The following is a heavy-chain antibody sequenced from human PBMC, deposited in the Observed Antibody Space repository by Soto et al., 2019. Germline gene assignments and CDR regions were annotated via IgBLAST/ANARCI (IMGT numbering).Heavy chain of an antibody. CDR2: IWYDGSNK. D-gene: IGHD5-18*01. V-gene: IGHV3-33*01. J-gene: IGHJ3*02. Sequence: QVQLVESGGDLVQPGRSLRLSCAASGFTFSSYGMHWVRQAPGKGLEWVSVIWYDGSNKYYADSVKGRFTISRDNSKNPLYLQMNSLRAEDTAVYYCARYVDTSMDDRYDAFDMWGQGTMLTVSS. CDR1: GFTFSSYG. CDR3: ARYVDTSMDDRYDAFDM.